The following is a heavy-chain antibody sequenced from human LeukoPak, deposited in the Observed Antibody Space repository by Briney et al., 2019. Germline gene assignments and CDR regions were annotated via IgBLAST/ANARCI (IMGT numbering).Heavy chain of an antibody. CDR3: ARGYYYGSGSYYNSGFDP. Sequence: SQTLSLTCTVSGGSITSGDNYWSWIRQPPGKGLEWIGEINHSGSTNYNPSLKSRVTISVDKSKNQFSLKLSSVTAADTAVYYCARGYYYGSGSYYNSGFDPWGQGTLVTVSS. V-gene: IGHV4-30-4*01. CDR1: GGSITSGDNY. J-gene: IGHJ5*02. D-gene: IGHD3-10*01. CDR2: INHSGST.